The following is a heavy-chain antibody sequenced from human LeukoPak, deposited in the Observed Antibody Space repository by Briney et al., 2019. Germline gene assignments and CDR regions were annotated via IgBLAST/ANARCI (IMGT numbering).Heavy chain of an antibody. CDR1: GVSFSGYY. Sequence: SETLSLTCAVYGVSFSGYYWSWIRQPPGKGLEWIGEINHSGSTNYNPSLKSRVTISVDTSKNQFSLKLSSVTAADTAVYYCARQPTLPFIDYWGQGTLVTVSS. CDR2: INHSGST. J-gene: IGHJ4*02. V-gene: IGHV4-34*01. CDR3: ARQPTLPFIDY.